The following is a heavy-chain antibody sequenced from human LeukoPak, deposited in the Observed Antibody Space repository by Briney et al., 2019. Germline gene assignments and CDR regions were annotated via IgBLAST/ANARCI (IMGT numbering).Heavy chain of an antibody. V-gene: IGHV3-33*01. Sequence: GGSLRLSCAASGFTFSSYGMHWVRQAPGKGLEWVALIWYDGSNKYYADSVKGRFTISRDNAKNSLYLQMNSLRAEDTAVYYCARENWNDFNYWGQGTLVTVSS. CDR3: ARENWNDFNY. J-gene: IGHJ4*02. D-gene: IGHD1-1*01. CDR1: GFTFSSYG. CDR2: IWYDGSNK.